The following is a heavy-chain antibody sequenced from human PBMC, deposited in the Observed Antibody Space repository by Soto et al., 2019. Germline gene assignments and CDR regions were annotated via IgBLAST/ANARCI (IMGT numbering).Heavy chain of an antibody. Sequence: GSLRLSCAASGFTFSSYAMSWVRQAPGKGLEWVSAISGSGGSTYYADSVKGRFTISRDNSKNTLYLQMNSLRVEDTAIYYCAKTRSYSSSWYGPGFDYWGQGTLVTVSS. D-gene: IGHD6-13*01. V-gene: IGHV3-23*01. CDR3: AKTRSYSSSWYGPGFDY. CDR2: ISGSGGST. J-gene: IGHJ4*02. CDR1: GFTFSSYA.